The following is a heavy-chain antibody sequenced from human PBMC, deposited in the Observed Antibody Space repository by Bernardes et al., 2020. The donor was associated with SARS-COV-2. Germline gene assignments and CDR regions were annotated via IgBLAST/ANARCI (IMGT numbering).Heavy chain of an antibody. D-gene: IGHD3-9*01. J-gene: IGHJ4*02. CDR2: ISGSGGST. CDR1: GFTFSSYA. V-gene: IGHV3-23*01. Sequence: GGSLRLSCAASGFTFSSYAMSWVRQAPGKGLEWVSAISGSGGSTYYADSVKGRFTISRDNSKNSLYLQMNSLRAEDTALYYCARSETKYFDWLLLRWGQGTLVTVSS. CDR3: ARSETKYFDWLLLR.